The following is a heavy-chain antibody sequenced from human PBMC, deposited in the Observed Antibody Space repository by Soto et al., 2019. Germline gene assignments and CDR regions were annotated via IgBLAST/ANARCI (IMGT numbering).Heavy chain of an antibody. J-gene: IGHJ4*02. Sequence: ASVKVSCKASGYSFTSLDINWVRQPAGQGLEWMGWMQPSTGRTGYAQKFQGRVTMTRDTSINTAYMELTTLTSDDTAFYYCARGVSAGVDYWGQGTLVTVS. CDR3: ARGVSAGVDY. CDR1: GYSFTSLD. D-gene: IGHD1-26*01. V-gene: IGHV1-8*01. CDR2: MQPSTGRT.